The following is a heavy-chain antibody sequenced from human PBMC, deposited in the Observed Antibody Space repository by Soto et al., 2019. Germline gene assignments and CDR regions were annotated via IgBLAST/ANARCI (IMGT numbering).Heavy chain of an antibody. CDR3: AGVRGTAGKRYFDY. CDR2: TYYSGST. J-gene: IGHJ4*02. D-gene: IGHD6-13*01. V-gene: IGHV4-59*01. CDR1: GGSMIAYY. Sequence: SETLSLTCTVSGGSMIAYYWNWMRQPPGKGLQWIGYTYYSGSTTYNPSLKSRVTISVDSSKNQFSLKLDSVTPADKAVYYCAGVRGTAGKRYFDYWGPGTLVTVSS.